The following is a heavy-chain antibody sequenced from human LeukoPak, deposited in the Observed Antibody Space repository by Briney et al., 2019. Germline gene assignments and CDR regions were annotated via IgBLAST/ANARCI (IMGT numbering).Heavy chain of an antibody. CDR1: GFTFSTYA. J-gene: IGHJ6*02. D-gene: IGHD2/OR15-2a*01. V-gene: IGHV3-23*01. CDR2: ISDSGANT. Sequence: PGGSLRLSCAASGFTFSTYAMSWVRQAPGKGLEWVSTISDSGANTYYADSVRGRFTISRDNSKNTLYLQMNSLRAEDTAVYYCATLSVPHYYYYYYGMDVWGQGTTVTVSS. CDR3: ATLSVPHYYYYYYGMDV.